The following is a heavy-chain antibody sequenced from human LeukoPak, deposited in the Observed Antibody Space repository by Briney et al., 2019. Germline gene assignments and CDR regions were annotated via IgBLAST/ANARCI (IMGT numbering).Heavy chain of an antibody. CDR3: AKDYPIYCSSTSCASFDY. D-gene: IGHD2-2*01. V-gene: IGHV3-30*02. Sequence: GGYLRLSCAASGFTFSSYGMHWVRQAPGKGLEGVAFIRYDGSNKYYADSVKGRFTIARDNSKHTLYLQMNSLRAEDTAVYYCAKDYPIYCSSTSCASFDYWGQGTLVPVSS. CDR1: GFTFSSYG. J-gene: IGHJ4*02. CDR2: IRYDGSNK.